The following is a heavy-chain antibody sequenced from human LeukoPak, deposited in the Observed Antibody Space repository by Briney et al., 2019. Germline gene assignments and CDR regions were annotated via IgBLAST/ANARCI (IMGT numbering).Heavy chain of an antibody. Sequence: ASVKVSCKVSGYTLTELSMHWVRQAPGKGLEWMAGFDPEDGETIYAQKFQGRVTMTEDTSTDTAYMERSSLRSEGTAVYYCATLNYYGSGSQDYWGQGTLVTVSS. CDR1: GYTLTELS. CDR3: ATLNYYGSGSQDY. V-gene: IGHV1-24*01. J-gene: IGHJ4*02. CDR2: FDPEDGET. D-gene: IGHD3-10*01.